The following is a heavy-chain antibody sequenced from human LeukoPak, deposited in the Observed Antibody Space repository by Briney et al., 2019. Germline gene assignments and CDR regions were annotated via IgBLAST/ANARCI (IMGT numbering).Heavy chain of an antibody. Sequence: PSETLSLTCTVSGGSISSYYWSWIRQPPGKGLEWIGYIYYSGSTNYNPSLKSRVTISVDTSKNQFSLKLSSVTAADTAVYYCARAGIAVPETFDYWGQGTLVTVSS. CDR1: GGSISSYY. J-gene: IGHJ4*02. V-gene: IGHV4-59*01. CDR3: ARAGIAVPETFDY. CDR2: IYYSGST. D-gene: IGHD6-19*01.